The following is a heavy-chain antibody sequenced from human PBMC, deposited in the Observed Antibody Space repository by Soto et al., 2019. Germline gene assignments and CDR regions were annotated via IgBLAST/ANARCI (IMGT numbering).Heavy chain of an antibody. CDR1: GGTFSSYA. Sequence: GASVKVSCKASGGTFSSYAISWVRQAPGQGLEWMGGIIPIFGTANYAQKFQGGVTITADESTSTAYMELSSLRSEDTAVYYCARAVAGFHAFDIWGQGTMVTVSS. D-gene: IGHD6-19*01. V-gene: IGHV1-69*13. J-gene: IGHJ3*02. CDR3: ARAVAGFHAFDI. CDR2: IIPIFGTA.